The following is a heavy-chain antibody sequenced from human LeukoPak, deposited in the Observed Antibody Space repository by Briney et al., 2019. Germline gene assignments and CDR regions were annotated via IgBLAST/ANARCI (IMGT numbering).Heavy chain of an antibody. CDR2: IYYSGST. Sequence: SETLSLTCTVSGGSISSGGYYWSWIRQHPGKGLEWIGYIYYSGSTYYNPSLKSRVTISVDTSKNQFSLKLSSVTAADTAVYYCARHGQGASDYWGQGTLVTVSS. CDR3: ARHGQGASDY. J-gene: IGHJ4*02. V-gene: IGHV4-31*03. D-gene: IGHD3-16*01. CDR1: GGSISSGGYY.